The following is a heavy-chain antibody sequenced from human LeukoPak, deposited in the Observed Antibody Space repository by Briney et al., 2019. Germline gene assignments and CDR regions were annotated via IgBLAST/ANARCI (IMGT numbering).Heavy chain of an antibody. J-gene: IGHJ4*02. CDR1: GYTFITSG. CDR3: ARGPIAAAGDY. Sequence: ASVKVSCKASGYTFITSGITWVRQAPGHGLKWMGWISPFNGKTRFAEEFQDRLTMTTDTPTRTAYMVLRSLRSDDTAVYYCARGPIAAAGDYWGQGTLVTVSS. CDR2: ISPFNGKT. V-gene: IGHV1-18*01. D-gene: IGHD6-13*01.